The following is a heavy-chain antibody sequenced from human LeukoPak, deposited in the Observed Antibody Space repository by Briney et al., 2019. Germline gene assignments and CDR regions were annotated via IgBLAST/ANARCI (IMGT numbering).Heavy chain of an antibody. CDR2: IYYSGST. D-gene: IGHD3-10*01. J-gene: IGHJ5*02. Sequence: SETLSLTCTVSGGSISSGDYYWSWIRQPPGKGLEWIGYIYYSGSTNYNPSLKSRVTISVDTSKNQFSLKLSSVTAADTAVYYCARDPDGSGSYSWGQGTLVTVSS. V-gene: IGHV4-61*08. CDR1: GGSISSGDYY. CDR3: ARDPDGSGSYS.